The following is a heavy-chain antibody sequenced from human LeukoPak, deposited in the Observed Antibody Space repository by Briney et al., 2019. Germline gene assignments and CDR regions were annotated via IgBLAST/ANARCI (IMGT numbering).Heavy chain of an antibody. J-gene: IGHJ4*02. V-gene: IGHV1-18*01. CDR1: GYTFTSYG. D-gene: IGHD2-21*01. Sequence: ASVKVSCKASGYTFTSYGISWVRQAPGQGLEWMGWISAYNGNTNYAQKLQGRVTMTTDTSTSTAYMELRSLRSDDTAVCYCAREIAYCGGDCYFGFDYWGQGTLVTVSS. CDR2: ISAYNGNT. CDR3: AREIAYCGGDCYFGFDY.